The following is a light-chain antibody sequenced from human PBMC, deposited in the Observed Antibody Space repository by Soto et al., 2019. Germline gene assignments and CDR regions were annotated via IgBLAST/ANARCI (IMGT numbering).Light chain of an antibody. Sequence: DIQMTQSPSSLSASVGDRVTITCRASQSNSTYLNWYQQKPGKAPKLLIYAASNLQGGVPSRFSGSGSGTGFTLTISGLQPEDLATYYCQQTHSTFLTFGQGTKV. CDR3: QQTHSTFLT. J-gene: IGKJ1*01. CDR2: AAS. CDR1: QSNSTY. V-gene: IGKV1-39*01.